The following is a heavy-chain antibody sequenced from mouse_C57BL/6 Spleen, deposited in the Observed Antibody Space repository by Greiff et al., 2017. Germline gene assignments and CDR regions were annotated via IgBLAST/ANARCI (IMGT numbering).Heavy chain of an antibody. CDR1: GYTFTSYW. CDR2: IDPSDSYT. Sequence: QVQLQQPGAELVMPGASVKLSCKASGYTFTSYWMHWVKQRPGQGLKWIGEIDPSDSYTNYNQKFKGKSTLTVDKSSSTAYMQLSSLTSEDSAVYYCARWRGYDGWYFDVWGTGTTVTVSS. V-gene: IGHV1-69*01. J-gene: IGHJ1*03. D-gene: IGHD2-2*01. CDR3: ARWRGYDGWYFDV.